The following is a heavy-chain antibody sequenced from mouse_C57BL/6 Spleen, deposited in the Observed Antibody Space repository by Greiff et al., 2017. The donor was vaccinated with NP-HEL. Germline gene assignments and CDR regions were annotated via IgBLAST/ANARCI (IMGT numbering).Heavy chain of an antibody. Sequence: EVQLVESGGGLVQPGASLKLSCAASGFTFSDYGMPWVRQAPKQGLEWVAYISHLAYSTYYAATVKGRFTISRDNSKNTLYLQMSSLRSEDTAMYDCARGGTLYGFDYWGQGTSVTVSS. CDR2: ISHLAYST. V-gene: IGHV5-15*01. CDR3: ARGGTLYGFDY. D-gene: IGHD1-1*01. J-gene: IGHJ2*02. CDR1: GFTFSDYG.